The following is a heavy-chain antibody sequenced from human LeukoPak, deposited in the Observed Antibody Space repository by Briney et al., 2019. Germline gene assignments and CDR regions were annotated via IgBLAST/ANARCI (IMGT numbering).Heavy chain of an antibody. CDR3: ARGLRVIDAFDI. V-gene: IGHV4-30-4*08. CDR2: IYYSGST. Sequence: SQTLSLTCTVSGGSISSGDYYWSWIRQPPGKGLEWIGYIYYSGSTYYNPSLKSRVTISVDTSKNQFSLKLSSVTAADTAVYYCARGLRVIDAFDIWGQGTMVTVSS. CDR1: GGSISSGDYY. D-gene: IGHD2-21*01. J-gene: IGHJ3*02.